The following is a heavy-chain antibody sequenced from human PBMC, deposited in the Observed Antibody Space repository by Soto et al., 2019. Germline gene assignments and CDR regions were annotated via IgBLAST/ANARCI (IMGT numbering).Heavy chain of an antibody. CDR3: TIGSWSAETFDV. Sequence: QVHLIQSGAEVKKPGSSVKVSCKAAGGTFNTYTLIWVRQAPGHGLEWMGRIIPMVTVTNSAQKFQGRLTLPADKSTGTAFMELTSLRSEDTAVYYCTIGSWSAETFDVWGQGTMVTVSS. D-gene: IGHD2-2*01. J-gene: IGHJ3*01. V-gene: IGHV1-69*02. CDR2: IIPMVTVT. CDR1: GGTFNTYT.